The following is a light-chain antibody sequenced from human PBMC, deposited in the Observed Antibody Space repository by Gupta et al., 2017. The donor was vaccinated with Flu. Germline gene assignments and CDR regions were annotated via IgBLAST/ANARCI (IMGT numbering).Light chain of an antibody. CDR2: KAS. CDR1: QSINTW. V-gene: IGKV1-5*03. CDR3: QQHSSYLLT. Sequence: DIQMTESPSTLSASVGDRVTITCRASQSINTWLAWYQQKQGKAPNLLISKASTLESGVPSRFRGSGSVTEFPLTISNMQPQDFATYYFQQHSSYLLTFGQWTXVEIK. J-gene: IGKJ2*01.